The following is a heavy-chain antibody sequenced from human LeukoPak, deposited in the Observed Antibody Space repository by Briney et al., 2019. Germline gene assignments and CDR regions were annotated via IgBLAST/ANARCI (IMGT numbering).Heavy chain of an antibody. Sequence: SETLSLTCTVSGGSISSSSYYWGWIRQPPGKGLEWIGSIYYSGSTYYNPSLKSRVTISVDTSKNQFSLKLSSVTAADTAVYYCARQGEKWGLRAFDIWGQGTMVTVSS. D-gene: IGHD1-26*01. CDR3: ARQGEKWGLRAFDI. V-gene: IGHV4-39*01. J-gene: IGHJ3*02. CDR1: GGSISSSSYY. CDR2: IYYSGST.